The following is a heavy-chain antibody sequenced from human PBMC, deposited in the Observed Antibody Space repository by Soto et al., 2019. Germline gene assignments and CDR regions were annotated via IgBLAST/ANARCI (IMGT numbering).Heavy chain of an antibody. CDR3: AKGAYGGNEYYYYYMDV. V-gene: IGHV3-30*18. D-gene: IGHD4-17*01. CDR1: GFTFSSYG. J-gene: IGHJ6*03. CDR2: ISYDGSNK. Sequence: GGSLRLSCAASGFTFSSYGMHWVRQAPGRGLEWVAVISYDGSNKYYADSVKGRFTISRDNSKNTLYLQMNSLRAEDTAVYYCAKGAYGGNEYYYYYMDVWGKGTTVTVSS.